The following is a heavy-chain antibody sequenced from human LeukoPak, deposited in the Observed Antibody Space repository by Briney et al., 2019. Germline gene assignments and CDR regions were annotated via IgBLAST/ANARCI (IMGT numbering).Heavy chain of an antibody. V-gene: IGHV3-30-3*01. J-gene: IGHJ4*02. CDR2: ISYDGSNK. CDR1: GFTFSSYA. D-gene: IGHD5-18*01. CDR3: ARDNRIQLWTPLDY. Sequence: GRSLRLSCAASGFTFSSYAMHWVRQAPGKGLEWVAVISYDGSNKYYADSVKGRFTISRDNSKNTLYLQMNSLRAEDTAVYYCARDNRIQLWTPLDYWGQGTLVTVSS.